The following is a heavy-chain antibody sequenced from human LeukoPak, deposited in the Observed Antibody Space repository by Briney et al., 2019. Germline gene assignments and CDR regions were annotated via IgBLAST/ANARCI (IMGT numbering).Heavy chain of an antibody. CDR2: INHSGST. J-gene: IGHJ6*02. V-gene: IGHV4-34*01. CDR3: ARGGGLDV. Sequence: SETLSLTCAVYGGSFSGYYWSWIRQPPGKGLEWIGEINHSGSTNYNPSLKSRVTISVDTSKNQFSLKLSSVTAADTAVYYCARGGGLDVWGQGATVTVSS. CDR1: GGSFSGYY.